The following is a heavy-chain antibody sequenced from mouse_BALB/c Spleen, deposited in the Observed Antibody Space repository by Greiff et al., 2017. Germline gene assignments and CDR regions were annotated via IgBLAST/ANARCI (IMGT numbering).Heavy chain of an antibody. CDR1: GFTFSSFG. V-gene: IGHV5-17*02. CDR3: AKGGGSSAMDY. D-gene: IGHD6-1*01. Sequence: EVMLVESGGGLVQPGGSRKLSCAASGFTFSSFGMHWVRQAPEQGLEWVAYISSGSSTIYYADTVKGRSTISRDNPQNTLFLQMTSVKSEDTAMFDCAKGGGSSAMDYWGQGTTVTVSS. J-gene: IGHJ4*01. CDR2: ISSGSSTI.